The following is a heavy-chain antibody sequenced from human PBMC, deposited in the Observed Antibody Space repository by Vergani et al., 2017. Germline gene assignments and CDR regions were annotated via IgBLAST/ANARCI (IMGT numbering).Heavy chain of an antibody. V-gene: IGHV4-31*03. CDR2: IYYSGST. CDR3: ARQYYDFWSGYYNGPGYYYYYMDV. CDR1: GGSISSGGYY. D-gene: IGHD3-3*01. Sequence: QVQLQESGPGLVKPSQTLSLTCTVSGGSISSGGYYWSWIRQHPGKGLEWIGYIYYSGSTYYNPSLKSRVTISVDTSKNQFSLKLSSVTASDTAVYYCARQYYDFWSGYYNGPGYYYYYMDVWSKGTTVTVSS. J-gene: IGHJ6*03.